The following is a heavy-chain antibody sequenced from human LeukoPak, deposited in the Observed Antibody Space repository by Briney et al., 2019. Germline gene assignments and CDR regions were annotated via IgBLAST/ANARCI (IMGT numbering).Heavy chain of an antibody. CDR2: TNLDGGAE. CDR1: GFMFHDYA. J-gene: IGHJ4*02. D-gene: IGHD2-15*01. Sequence: GGSLRLSCAAPGFMFHDYAIHWVRQAPGKGLEWVATTNLDGGAEYYVDSVKGRFTISRDNAKNSLYLQMNSLRAEDTAVYYCARLPPKVHCSGGGCFLTYYWGQGTLVTVSS. V-gene: IGHV3-7*02. CDR3: ARLPPKVHCSGGGCFLTYY.